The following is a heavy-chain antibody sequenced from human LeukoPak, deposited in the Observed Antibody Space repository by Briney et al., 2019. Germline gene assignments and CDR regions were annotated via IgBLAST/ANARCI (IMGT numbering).Heavy chain of an antibody. J-gene: IGHJ5*02. CDR3: AKAPRSSGASENNWFDP. CDR2: IIPIFGTA. D-gene: IGHD1-26*01. CDR1: GGTFSSYA. Sequence: SVKVSCKASGGTFSSYAISWVRQAPGQGLEWMGGIIPIFGTANYAQKFQGRVTITADESTSTAYMELSSLRSEDTAVYYCAKAPRSSGASENNWFDPWGQGTLVTVSS. V-gene: IGHV1-69*13.